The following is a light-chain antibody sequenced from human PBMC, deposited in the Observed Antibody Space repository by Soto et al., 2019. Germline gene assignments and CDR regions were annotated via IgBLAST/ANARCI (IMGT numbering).Light chain of an antibody. CDR1: QDISHY. CDR2: DAS. V-gene: IGKV1-33*01. Sequence: DILMTQYPSSLSASVGDTVTITCQASQDISHYLNWYQQKPGKALKLLISDASNLHPGVPSRFRGSGSGTDFSFNITSLQPEDVATNYGQQYVDLPITFGPRALLEIK. CDR3: QQYVDLPIT. J-gene: IGKJ5*01.